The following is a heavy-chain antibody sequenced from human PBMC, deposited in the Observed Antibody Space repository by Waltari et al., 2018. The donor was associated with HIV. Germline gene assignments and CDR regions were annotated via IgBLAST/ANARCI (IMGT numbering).Heavy chain of an antibody. CDR1: EFTFSNYG. CDR3: VKEYQYSHSWYSYYGMDV. D-gene: IGHD6-13*01. V-gene: IGHV3-23*01. J-gene: IGHJ6*02. CDR2: IRGSGGST. Sequence: EVQVLESGGALVQPGGSLRLSCAASEFTFSNYGMSWVRQAPGKGVEWVASIRGSGGSTYYADSVKGRFTVSRDNSKNTLYLQMNSLRAEDTAVYFCVKEYQYSHSWYSYYGMDVWGQGTTVTVSS.